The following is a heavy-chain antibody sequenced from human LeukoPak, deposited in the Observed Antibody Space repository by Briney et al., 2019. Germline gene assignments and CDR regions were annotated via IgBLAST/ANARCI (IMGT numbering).Heavy chain of an antibody. CDR3: ARSVGATTDWFDP. Sequence: GGSLRLSCAASGFTFSSYSMNWVRQAPGKGLEWVSYISSSGSTIYYADSVKGRFTISRDNAKNSLYLQMNSLRGEDTAVYYCARSVGATTDWFDPWGQGTQVIVSS. V-gene: IGHV3-48*01. J-gene: IGHJ5*02. CDR1: GFTFSSYS. CDR2: ISSSGSTI. D-gene: IGHD1-26*01.